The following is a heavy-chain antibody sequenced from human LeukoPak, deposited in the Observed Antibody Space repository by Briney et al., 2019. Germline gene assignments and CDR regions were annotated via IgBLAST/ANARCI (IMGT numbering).Heavy chain of an antibody. CDR3: ARRLTQYDCFDP. Sequence: SQTLSLTCAITGDSFSSNSVTWNWIRQSPSRGLEWLGRTYYRSTWYNDYAVSVRGRITVNPDTSKNQFSLHLNSVTPEDTAVYYCARRLTQYDCFDPWGQGILVTVSS. J-gene: IGHJ5*02. D-gene: IGHD2-2*01. V-gene: IGHV6-1*01. CDR2: TYYRSTWYN. CDR1: GDSFSSNSVT.